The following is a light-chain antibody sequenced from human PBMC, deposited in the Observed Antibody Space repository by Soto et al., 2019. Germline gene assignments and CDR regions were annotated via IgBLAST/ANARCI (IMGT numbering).Light chain of an antibody. J-gene: IGLJ2*01. CDR2: DVS. CDR3: SSYTGSSTSVV. Sequence: QSALTQPASVSGSPGQSITISCTGTSSDVGGYNYVSWYQQHPGKARKLMIYDVSNRPSGVSDRSSGSKSGNTPSLTISGLQAEDKADYHCSSYTGSSTSVVFGGGTKLTVL. CDR1: SSDVGGYNY. V-gene: IGLV2-14*01.